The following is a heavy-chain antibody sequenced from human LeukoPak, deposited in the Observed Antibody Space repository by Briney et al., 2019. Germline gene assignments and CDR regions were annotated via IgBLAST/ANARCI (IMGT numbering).Heavy chain of an antibody. J-gene: IGHJ6*03. CDR2: MNPNSGNT. CDR3: ARGPYDYVWGSYRSYYYYYMDV. V-gene: IGHV1-8*03. D-gene: IGHD3-16*02. CDR1: GYTFTSYD. Sequence: GASVKVSCKASGYTFTSYDINWVRQATGQGLEWMGWMNPNSGNTGYAQKFQGRVTITRNTSISTAYMELSSLRSEDTAVYYCARGPYDYVWGSYRSYYYYYMDVWGKGTTVTVSS.